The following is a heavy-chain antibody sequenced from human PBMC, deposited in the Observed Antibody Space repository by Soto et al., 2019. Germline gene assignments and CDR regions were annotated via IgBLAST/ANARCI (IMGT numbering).Heavy chain of an antibody. CDR3: ARDTKEGFDP. V-gene: IGHV3-11*06. Sequence: VGSLRLSCAASGFTFSDYYMSWIRQAPGKGLEWVSYISSSSSYTNYADSVKGRFTISRDNAKNSLYLQMNSLRAEDTAVYYCARDTKEGFDPWGQGTLVTVSS. CDR2: ISSSSSYT. J-gene: IGHJ5*02. CDR1: GFTFSDYY.